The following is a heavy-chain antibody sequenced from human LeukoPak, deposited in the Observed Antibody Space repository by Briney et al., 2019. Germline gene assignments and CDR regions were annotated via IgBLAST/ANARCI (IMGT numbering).Heavy chain of an antibody. CDR2: IYYTGST. V-gene: IGHV4-59*04. CDR1: GGPISTYY. CDR3: ARLDYYDSSGYSHFDY. J-gene: IGHJ4*02. D-gene: IGHD3-22*01. Sequence: SETLSLTCTVSGGPISTYYWSWIRQPPGKGLEWIATIYYTGSTYYNLSLKSRVSISVDTSKNQFSLKLSSVTAADTAVYYCARLDYYDSSGYSHFDYWGQGTLVTVSS.